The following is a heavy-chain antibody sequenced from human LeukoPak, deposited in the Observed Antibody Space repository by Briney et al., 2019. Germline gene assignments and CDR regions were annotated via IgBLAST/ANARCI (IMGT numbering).Heavy chain of an antibody. D-gene: IGHD3-10*01. CDR1: GFTFSSYA. V-gene: IGHV3-23*01. Sequence: GGSLRLSCAASGFTFSSYAMSWVRQAPGKGLEWVSAISGSGGSTYYADSVKGRFTISRDNSKNTLYLQMNSLRAEDTAVYYCAKDGGVLLWFGEFHHDYWGQGTLVTVSS. CDR3: AKDGGVLLWFGEFHHDY. CDR2: ISGSGGST. J-gene: IGHJ4*02.